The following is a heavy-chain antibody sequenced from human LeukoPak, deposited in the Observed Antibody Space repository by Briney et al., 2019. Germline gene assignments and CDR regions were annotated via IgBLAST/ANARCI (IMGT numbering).Heavy chain of an antibody. D-gene: IGHD2-15*01. CDR2: IRFDGSNK. Sequence: PGGSLRLSCAASGFTFSNYGVHWVRQAPGKGLEWVSFIRFDGSNKYYADSVTGRFTISRDNSKNTLYLQMNSLRAEDTAVYYCARAPRYCSGGSCSDNWFDPWGQGTLVTVSS. V-gene: IGHV3-30*02. CDR1: GFTFSNYG. CDR3: ARAPRYCSGGSCSDNWFDP. J-gene: IGHJ5*02.